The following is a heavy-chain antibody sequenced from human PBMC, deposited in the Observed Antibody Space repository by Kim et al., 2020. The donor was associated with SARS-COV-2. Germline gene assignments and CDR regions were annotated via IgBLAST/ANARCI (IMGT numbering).Heavy chain of an antibody. Sequence: NYAQKLQGRGTMTTDTSTSTAYMGLRSLRSDDTAVYYCARGYSGYRFDPWGQGTLVTVSS. CDR3: ARGYSGYRFDP. V-gene: IGHV1-18*01. D-gene: IGHD5-12*01. J-gene: IGHJ5*02.